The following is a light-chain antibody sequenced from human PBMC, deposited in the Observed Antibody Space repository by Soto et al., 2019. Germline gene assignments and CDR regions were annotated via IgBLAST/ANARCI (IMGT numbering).Light chain of an antibody. CDR1: QSISNY. J-gene: IGKJ1*01. V-gene: IGKV1-39*01. CDR3: QQSLRPLWT. CDR2: AAS. Sequence: DIQMTQSPSSLSASVGDRVTITCRASQSISNYLNWYQQKPGKAPKLLIYAASSMQSGVPSRFSGSGSETDFTLTISSLQPDDSATYYCQQSLRPLWTFGQGTKVEV.